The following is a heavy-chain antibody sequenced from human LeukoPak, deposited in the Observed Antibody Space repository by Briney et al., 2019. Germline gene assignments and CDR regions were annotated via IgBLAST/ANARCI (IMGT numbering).Heavy chain of an antibody. Sequence: PSETLSLTCTVSGAFISTYYWNWIRQPPGKGLEWIGYIYYSGSTHYNPSLKSRVTISVDTSKNQFSLNLRSVTAADTAVYYCARGSAVAVDYWGQGTLVTVSS. J-gene: IGHJ4*02. CDR3: ARGSAVAVDY. D-gene: IGHD6-13*01. CDR1: GAFISTYY. CDR2: IYYSGST. V-gene: IGHV4-59*01.